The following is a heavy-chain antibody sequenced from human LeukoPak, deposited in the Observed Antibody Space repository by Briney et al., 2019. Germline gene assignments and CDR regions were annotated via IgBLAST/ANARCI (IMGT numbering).Heavy chain of an antibody. Sequence: SETLSLTCTVSGGSISSGGYYWTWIRQLPGKGLEWIGYIYYSGSTYYNPSLRSRVTISVDTSKNQFSLKLSSVTAADTAVYYCARGTNRYYHYFDSWGQGTLVTVSS. CDR3: ARGTNRYYHYFDS. CDR2: IYYSGST. CDR1: GGSISSGGYY. J-gene: IGHJ4*02. D-gene: IGHD1-26*01. V-gene: IGHV4-31*03.